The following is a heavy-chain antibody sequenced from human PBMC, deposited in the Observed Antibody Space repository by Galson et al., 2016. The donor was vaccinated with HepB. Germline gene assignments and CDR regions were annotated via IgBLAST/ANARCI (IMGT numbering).Heavy chain of an antibody. V-gene: IGHV3-30*18. CDR2: VSYDGGIK. D-gene: IGHD3-10*01. CDR1: GFTFSSYG. CDR3: AKEWGTSGSSYQSYFDY. Sequence: SLRLSCAASGFTFSSYGMHWVRQAPGKGLEWVAVVSYDGGIKYYADSVKGRFTISRDSSENTLSLQMNSLRPEDTAVYSCAKEWGTSGSSYQSYFDYWGQGTLVTVSS. J-gene: IGHJ4*02.